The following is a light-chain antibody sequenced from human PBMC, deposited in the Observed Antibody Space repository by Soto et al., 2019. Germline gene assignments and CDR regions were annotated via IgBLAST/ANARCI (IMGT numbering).Light chain of an antibody. CDR3: QQYGRSPWT. CDR1: QSVSSSY. Sequence: EIVLTQSPGTLSLSPGERATLSCRASQSVSSSYLAWYQQKPGQAPRLLIYGASSRATAIPDRFSGSGSGKDFTLTISRLEPEDFAVYYCQQYGRSPWTLGQWNKVDIX. J-gene: IGKJ1*01. V-gene: IGKV3-20*01. CDR2: GAS.